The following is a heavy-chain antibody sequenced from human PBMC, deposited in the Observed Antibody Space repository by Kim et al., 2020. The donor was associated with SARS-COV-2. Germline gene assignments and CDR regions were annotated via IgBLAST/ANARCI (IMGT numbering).Heavy chain of an antibody. D-gene: IGHD2-2*01. Sequence: SETLSLTCAVSGGSISSNFWWNWVRQTPGKGLEWLGQIYHDGTTNYYPSLKSRVTISVDKSKNQFSLKLTSVTAADTAVYYCVRGPSWAHFDSWGQGTMVTVSS. J-gene: IGHJ4*02. V-gene: IGHV4-4*02. CDR2: IYHDGTT. CDR3: VRGPSWAHFDS. CDR1: GGSISSNFW.